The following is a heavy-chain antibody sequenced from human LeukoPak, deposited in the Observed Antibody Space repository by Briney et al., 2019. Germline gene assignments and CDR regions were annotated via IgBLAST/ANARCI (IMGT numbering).Heavy chain of an antibody. D-gene: IGHD6-13*01. J-gene: IGHJ4*02. Sequence: PGGSLRLSCAASGFTFSSYAMSWVRQAPGKGLEWVSAISGSGGSTYYADFVKGRFTISRDNSKNTLYLQMNSLRAEDTAVYYCAKRLAAAGTRSVDYWGQGTLVTVSS. CDR2: ISGSGGST. CDR3: AKRLAAAGTRSVDY. CDR1: GFTFSSYA. V-gene: IGHV3-23*01.